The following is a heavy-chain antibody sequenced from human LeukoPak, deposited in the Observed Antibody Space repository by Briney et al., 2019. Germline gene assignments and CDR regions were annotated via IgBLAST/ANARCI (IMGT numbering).Heavy chain of an antibody. CDR1: GYTFTSYD. V-gene: IGHV1-8*01. Sequence: ASVKVSCKASGYTFTSYDINWVRQATGQGLEWMGWMNPNSGNTGYAQKFQGRVTMTRNTSISTAYMELSSLRSEDTAVYYCARGGGCSSTSCYTRVGYYYYYGMDVWGQGTTVTASS. CDR2: MNPNSGNT. CDR3: ARGGGCSSTSCYTRVGYYYYYGMDV. D-gene: IGHD2-2*02. J-gene: IGHJ6*02.